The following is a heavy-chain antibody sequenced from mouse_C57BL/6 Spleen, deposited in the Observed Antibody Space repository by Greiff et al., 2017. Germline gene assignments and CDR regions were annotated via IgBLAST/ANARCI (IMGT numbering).Heavy chain of an antibody. J-gene: IGHJ1*03. CDR1: GFTFTDYY. D-gene: IGHD2-1*01. CDR2: IRNKANSYTT. V-gene: IGHV7-3*01. Sequence: EVMLVESGGGLVQPGGSLSLSCAASGFTFTDYYMSWVRQPPGKALEWLGFIRNKANSYTTEYSASVKGRFTISRDNSQSILYLQMNALRAEDSATYYCARLYGNYVWYFDVWGTGTTVTVSS. CDR3: ARLYGNYVWYFDV.